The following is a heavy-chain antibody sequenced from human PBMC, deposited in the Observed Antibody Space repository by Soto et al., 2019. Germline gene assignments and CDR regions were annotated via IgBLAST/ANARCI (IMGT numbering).Heavy chain of an antibody. CDR2: TSVNGVIT. CDR1: GFTFSSYA. Sequence: EVQLLESGGGLVQPGGSLRLSCAASGFTFSSYAMSWVRQAPGNGLEWVLATSVNGVITYYVDSVKGRFTISRDNSKNTLYLQTNTLRAQDTALYYCAKAGSTNSRCLFDYWAQGILVTIPS. J-gene: IGHJ4*02. D-gene: IGHD2-2*01. V-gene: IGHV3-23*01. CDR3: AKAGSTNSRCLFDY.